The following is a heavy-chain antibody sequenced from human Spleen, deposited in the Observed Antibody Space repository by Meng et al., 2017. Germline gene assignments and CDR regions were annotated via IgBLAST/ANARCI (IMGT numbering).Heavy chain of an antibody. CDR3: ASHCRITSCFDY. J-gene: IGHJ4*02. V-gene: IGHV3-74*01. CDR1: GFTFSNYW. Sequence: GGSLRLSCAASGFTFSNYWMHWVRQAPGKGLVWVSRITSDGSSTNYADSVKGRFTISRDNAKNTLYLQMNSLRAEDTAVYYCASHCRITSCFDYWGQGTVVTVSS. CDR2: ITSDGSST. D-gene: IGHD2-2*01.